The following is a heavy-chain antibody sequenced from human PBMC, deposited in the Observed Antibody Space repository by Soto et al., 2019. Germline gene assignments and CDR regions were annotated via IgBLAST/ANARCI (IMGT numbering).Heavy chain of an antibody. CDR1: GGSISSGGYY. CDR2: IYYSGST. Sequence: QVQLQESGPGLVKPSQTLSLTCTVSGGSISSGGYYWSWIRQHPGKGLEWIGYIYYSGSTDYNPSLKSRVTISVDTSKDQFSLKLSSVTAADTAVYYCAREQVAYCGGDCYPGAFDIWGQGTMVTVSS. V-gene: IGHV4-31*03. J-gene: IGHJ3*02. CDR3: AREQVAYCGGDCYPGAFDI. D-gene: IGHD2-21*01.